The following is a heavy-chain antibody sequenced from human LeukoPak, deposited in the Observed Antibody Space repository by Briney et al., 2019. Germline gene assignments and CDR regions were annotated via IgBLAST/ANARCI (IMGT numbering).Heavy chain of an antibody. CDR3: ATRSSGYSYGDAFDI. CDR2: ISWNSGSI. Sequence: PGRSLRLSCAASGFTFDDYAMHWVRQAPGKGLEWVSGISWNSGSIGYADSVKGRFTISRDNAKNSLYLQMNSLRAEDTALYYCATRSSGYSYGDAFDIWGQGTMVTVSS. J-gene: IGHJ3*02. D-gene: IGHD5-18*01. CDR1: GFTFDDYA. V-gene: IGHV3-9*01.